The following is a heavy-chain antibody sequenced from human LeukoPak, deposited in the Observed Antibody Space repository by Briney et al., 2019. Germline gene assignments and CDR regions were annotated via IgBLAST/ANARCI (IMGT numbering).Heavy chain of an antibody. V-gene: IGHV4-34*01. CDR1: GGSISSYY. Sequence: SETLSLTCTVSGGSISSYYWSWIRQPPGKGLEWIGEINHSGSTNYNPSLKSRVTISVDTSKNQFSLKLSSVTAADTAVYYCARGVAQGKKNRLGYCSGGSCTSQPNFDYWGQGTLVTVSS. J-gene: IGHJ4*02. D-gene: IGHD2-15*01. CDR2: INHSGST. CDR3: ARGVAQGKKNRLGYCSGGSCTSQPNFDY.